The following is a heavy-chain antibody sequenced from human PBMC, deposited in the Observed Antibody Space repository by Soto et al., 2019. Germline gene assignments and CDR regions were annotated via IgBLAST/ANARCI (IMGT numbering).Heavy chain of an antibody. CDR2: ISYDGSNK. V-gene: IGHV3-30-3*01. Sequence: GGSLRLSCAASGFTFSSYAMHWVRQAPGKGLEWVAVISYDGSNKYYADSVKGRFTISRDNSKNTLYLQMNSLRAEDTAVYYCARDPGYSRTKWFEPWGKGTLVTVSA. CDR3: ARDPGYSRTKWFEP. J-gene: IGHJ5*02. CDR1: GFTFSSYA. D-gene: IGHD6-13*01.